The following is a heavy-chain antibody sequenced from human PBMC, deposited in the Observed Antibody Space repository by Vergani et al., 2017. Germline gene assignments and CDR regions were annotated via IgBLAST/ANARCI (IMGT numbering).Heavy chain of an antibody. CDR3: AKDHGGSGWGDY. CDR1: GFTFSSYA. V-gene: IGHV3-30-3*01. J-gene: IGHJ4*02. D-gene: IGHD6-19*01. CDR2: ISYDGSNK. Sequence: QVQLVESGGGVVQPGRSLRLSCAASGFTFSSYAMHWVRQAPGKGLEWVAVISYDGSNKYYADSVKGRFTISRDNSKNTLYLQMNSLRAEDTAVYYCAKDHGGSGWGDYWGQGTLVTVSS.